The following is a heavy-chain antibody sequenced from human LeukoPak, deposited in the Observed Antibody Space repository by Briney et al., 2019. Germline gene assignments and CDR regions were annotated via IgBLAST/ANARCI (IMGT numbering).Heavy chain of an antibody. D-gene: IGHD5-24*01. J-gene: IGHJ6*02. CDR1: GFTFSSYC. CDR2: ISISGGST. CDR3: AKVLQDHCYDMDV. Sequence: PGGSLRLSCAASGFTFSSYCMSWVRQAPGKGLEWVSVISISGGSTYYADSVKGRFTISRDKSKKTMYLQMNSLRAEDTAVHYCAKVLQDHCYDMDVWGQGTTVTVSS. V-gene: IGHV3-23*01.